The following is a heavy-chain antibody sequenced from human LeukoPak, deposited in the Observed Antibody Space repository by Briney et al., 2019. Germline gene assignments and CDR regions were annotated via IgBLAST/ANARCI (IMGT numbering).Heavy chain of an antibody. Sequence: SETLSLTCTVSGDSISSYYWSWIRQPPGKGLEWIGYIYYSGSTNHNPSLKSRVTISVDTSKNQFSLRLSSVTAADTAVYYCASRSSSSWSNFDYWGQGTLATVSS. CDR1: GDSISSYY. V-gene: IGHV4-59*01. CDR2: IYYSGST. J-gene: IGHJ4*02. D-gene: IGHD6-13*01. CDR3: ASRSSSSWSNFDY.